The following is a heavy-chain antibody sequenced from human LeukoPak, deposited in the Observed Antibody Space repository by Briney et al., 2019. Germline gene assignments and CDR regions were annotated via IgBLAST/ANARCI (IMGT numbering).Heavy chain of an antibody. Sequence: SETLSLTCAVYGGSFSGYYWSWIRQPPGEGLEWIGEINHSGSTNYNPSLKSRVTISVDTSKNQFSLKLSSVTAADTAVYYCARGRGYCSGGSCLLNFDYWGQGTLVTVSS. D-gene: IGHD2-15*01. CDR3: ARGRGYCSGGSCLLNFDY. J-gene: IGHJ4*02. CDR2: INHSGST. V-gene: IGHV4-34*01. CDR1: GGSFSGYY.